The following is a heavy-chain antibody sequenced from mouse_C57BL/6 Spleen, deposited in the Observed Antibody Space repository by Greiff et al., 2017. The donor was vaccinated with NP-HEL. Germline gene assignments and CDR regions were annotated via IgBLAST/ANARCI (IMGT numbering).Heavy chain of an antibody. J-gene: IGHJ3*01. CDR1: GFTFSSYG. Sequence: EVHLVESGGDLVKPGGSLKLSCAASGFTFSSYGMSWVRQTPDKRLEWVATISSGGSYTYYPDSVKGRFTISRDNAKNTLYLQMSSLKSEDTAMYYCARDLDYYGSSFPAYWGQGTLVTVSA. V-gene: IGHV5-6*01. CDR3: ARDLDYYGSSFPAY. CDR2: ISSGGSYT. D-gene: IGHD1-1*01.